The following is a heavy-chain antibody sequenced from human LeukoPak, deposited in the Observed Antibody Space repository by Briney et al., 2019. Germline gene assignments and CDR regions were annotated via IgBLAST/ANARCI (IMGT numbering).Heavy chain of an antibody. CDR1: GGSISSYY. CDR2: IYYSGST. Sequence: SETLSLTCTVSGGSISSYYWSWIRQPPGKGLEWIGYIYYSGSTNYNPSLKSRVTISVDTSKNQFSLKLSSVTAADTAVYYCARDEGITLVRGVVSWFDPWGQGTLVTVSS. V-gene: IGHV4-59*01. D-gene: IGHD3-10*01. J-gene: IGHJ5*02. CDR3: ARDEGITLVRGVVSWFDP.